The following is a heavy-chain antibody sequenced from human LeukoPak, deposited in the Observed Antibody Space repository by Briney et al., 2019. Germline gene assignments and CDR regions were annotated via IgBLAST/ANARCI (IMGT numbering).Heavy chain of an antibody. J-gene: IGHJ4*02. D-gene: IGHD6-6*01. V-gene: IGHV3-23*01. CDR1: GFTFSSYA. Sequence: GGSLRLSCAAPGFTFSSYAMSWVRQAPGKGLEWVSAISGSGGSTYYADSVKGRFTISRDNSKNTLYLQMNSLRAEDTAVYYCAKDRIAARPGPYYFDYWGQGTLVTVSS. CDR2: ISGSGGST. CDR3: AKDRIAARPGPYYFDY.